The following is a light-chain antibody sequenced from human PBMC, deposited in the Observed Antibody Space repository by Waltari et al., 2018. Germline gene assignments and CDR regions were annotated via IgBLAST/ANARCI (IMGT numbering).Light chain of an antibody. CDR3: QQYDISPLT. J-gene: IGKJ4*01. CDR1: QTVRTTY. Sequence: LTQSPGTLSLSPGERATLSCRASQTVRTTYLAWYQQKPGQAPTLLIYGASSRATGIPDRFSGSGSGTDFSLTISSLEPEDFAVYYCQQYDISPLTFGGGT. CDR2: GAS. V-gene: IGKV3-20*01.